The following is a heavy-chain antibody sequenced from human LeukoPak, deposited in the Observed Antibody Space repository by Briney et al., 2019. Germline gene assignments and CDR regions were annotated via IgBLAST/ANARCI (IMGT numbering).Heavy chain of an antibody. Sequence: SETLSLTCTVSGGSISSYYWSWIRQPPGKGLEWIGYIYYSGSTNYNPSLKSRVTISVDTSKNQFSLKLSSVTAADPAVYYCARAYCGGDCYRGWFDPWGQGTLVTVSS. CDR1: GGSISSYY. CDR3: ARAYCGGDCYRGWFDP. D-gene: IGHD2-21*02. V-gene: IGHV4-59*01. J-gene: IGHJ5*02. CDR2: IYYSGST.